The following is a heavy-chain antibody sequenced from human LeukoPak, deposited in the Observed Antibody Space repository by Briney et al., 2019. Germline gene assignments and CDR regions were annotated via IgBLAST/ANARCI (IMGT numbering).Heavy chain of an antibody. CDR2: IYHTGSI. V-gene: IGHV4-59*02. J-gene: IGHJ4*02. CDR1: GGSVSDYY. Sequence: PSETLSLTCTISGGSVSDYYWSWIRQSPGKGLEWIGYIYHTGSISYSPSLKSRVTISADTSQNQFSLKLSSVTAADTAVYYCASRKLGNDYWGQGTLVTVSS. D-gene: IGHD7-27*01. CDR3: ASRKLGNDY.